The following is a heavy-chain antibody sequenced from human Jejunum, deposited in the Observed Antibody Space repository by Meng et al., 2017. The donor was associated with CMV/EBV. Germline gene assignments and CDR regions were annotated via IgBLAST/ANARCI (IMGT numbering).Heavy chain of an antibody. V-gene: IGHV4-4*02. CDR3: ARGNPTYSFGWLFDY. CDR2: IYHGGST. D-gene: IGHD6-19*01. CDR1: RASLTSSDW. Sequence: RASLTSSDWWNWVGQAPGKGLEWIGEIYHGGSTNYNPSLKSRVTISVDKSKNQFSLKVNSVTAADTAVYYCARGNPTYSFGWLFDYWGQGTLVTVSS. J-gene: IGHJ4*02.